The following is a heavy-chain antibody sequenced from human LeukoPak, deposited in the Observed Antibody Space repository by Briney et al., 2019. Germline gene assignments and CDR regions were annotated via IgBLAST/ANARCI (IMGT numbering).Heavy chain of an antibody. CDR1: GYSLIAYW. D-gene: IGHD3-10*01. Sequence: ASVKVSCKASGYSLIAYWMHWVRQAPGQGLEWMGRIDPNSGGTSSAQKFQGRVTMTRDTSISTVYMELSGLRSDDTAMYYCMRHYPHQCFDYWGQGTLVTVSS. J-gene: IGHJ4*02. CDR2: IDPNSGGT. V-gene: IGHV1-2*02. CDR3: MRHYPHQCFDY.